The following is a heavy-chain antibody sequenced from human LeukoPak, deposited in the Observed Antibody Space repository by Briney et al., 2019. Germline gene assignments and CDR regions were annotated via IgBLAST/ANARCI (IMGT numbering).Heavy chain of an antibody. CDR1: GGSFSGYY. J-gene: IGHJ6*03. CDR3: ARDSTGYSYGYYYYYMDV. D-gene: IGHD5-18*01. Sequence: SETLSLTCAVYGGSFSGYYWSWIRQPPGKGLEWIGEINHSGSTNYNPSLKSRVTISVDTSKNQFSLKLSSVTAADTAVYYCARDSTGYSYGYYYYYMDVWGKGTTVTISS. CDR2: INHSGST. V-gene: IGHV4-34*01.